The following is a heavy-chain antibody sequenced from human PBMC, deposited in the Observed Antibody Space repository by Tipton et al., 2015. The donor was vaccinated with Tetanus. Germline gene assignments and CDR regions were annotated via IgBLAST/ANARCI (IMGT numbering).Heavy chain of an antibody. CDR2: INHSGST. CDR1: GGSFSGYY. V-gene: IGHV4-34*01. J-gene: IGHJ6*02. Sequence: TLSLTCAVYGGSFSGYYWSWIRQPPGKGLEWIGEINHSGSTNYNPSLKSRVTISVDKSKNQFSLKLSSVTAADTAIYYCARRGNQSSSSSGGLDVWGQGTTVTVSS. CDR3: ARRGNQSSSSSGGLDV. D-gene: IGHD6-13*01.